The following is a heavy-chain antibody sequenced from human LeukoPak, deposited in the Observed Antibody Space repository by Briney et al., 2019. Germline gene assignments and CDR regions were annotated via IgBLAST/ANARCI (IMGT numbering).Heavy chain of an antibody. CDR3: ARLYVPAAILRFGFGWFDP. CDR2: INYSGST. J-gene: IGHJ5*02. Sequence: SETLSLTCSVSGGSISSYYWSWIRQPPGKGLEWIGYINYSGSTNYNPSLKSRVTISVDTSKNQFSLTLSSVTAADTAVYYCARLYVPAAILRFGFGWFDPWGQGTLVTVSS. D-gene: IGHD2-2*01. V-gene: IGHV4-59*08. CDR1: GGSISSYY.